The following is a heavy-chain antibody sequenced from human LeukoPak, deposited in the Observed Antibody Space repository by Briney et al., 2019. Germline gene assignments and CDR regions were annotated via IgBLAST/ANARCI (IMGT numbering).Heavy chain of an antibody. D-gene: IGHD2-15*01. CDR2: IKQDGSEK. J-gene: IGHJ4*02. Sequence: PGGSLRLSCVASGFTFGGFWMSWVRQAPGRGLESVANIKQDGSEKYYVDSVKGRFTISRDNAKNSLYLHMNSLRAEDTAIYYCTRAGYCIGGSCYKVFDCWGQGNLVTVSS. CDR1: GFTFGGFW. V-gene: IGHV3-7*03. CDR3: TRAGYCIGGSCYKVFDC.